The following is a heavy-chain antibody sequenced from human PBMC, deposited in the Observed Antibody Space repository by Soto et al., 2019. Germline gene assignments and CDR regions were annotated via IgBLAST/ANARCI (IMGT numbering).Heavy chain of an antibody. CDR1: GFTFSGSA. Sequence: GGSLRLSCAASGFTFSGSAMDWVRQASGKGLEWVGRIRSKAHSYATTYVVSVKGRFTISRDNSKNTLYLQMNGLRAEDTAVYYCAKARLTMVRGVRRDVYYYGMDVWGQGTTVTVSS. D-gene: IGHD3-10*01. J-gene: IGHJ6*02. CDR2: IRSKAHSYAT. V-gene: IGHV3-73*01. CDR3: AKARLTMVRGVRRDVYYYGMDV.